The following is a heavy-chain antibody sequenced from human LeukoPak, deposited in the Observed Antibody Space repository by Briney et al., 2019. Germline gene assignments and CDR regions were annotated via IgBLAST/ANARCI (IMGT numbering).Heavy chain of an antibody. CDR2: ISAYNGNT. V-gene: IGHV1-18*01. J-gene: IGHJ5*02. D-gene: IGHD6-19*01. Sequence: ASVKVSCKASGYTFTSCGISWVRQAPGQGLEWMGWISAYNGNTNYAQKLQGRVTMTTDTSTSTAYMELRSLRSDDTAVYYCARDSTVAGTKGGSWFDPWGQGTLVTVSS. CDR1: GYTFTSCG. CDR3: ARDSTVAGTKGGSWFDP.